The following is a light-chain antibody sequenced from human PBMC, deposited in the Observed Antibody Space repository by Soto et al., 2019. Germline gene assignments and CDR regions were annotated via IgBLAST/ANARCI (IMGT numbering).Light chain of an antibody. V-gene: IGKV1-39*01. CDR2: TAS. CDR3: QQSFSPLPIS. Sequence: DIQMSQSPSSLSASIGDRVTITCRASQNIYNYLNWYQQKPGKAPKLLIFTASSLRSGVPSRFSGSGSGTDFTLTMSTLQPEDFATYYCQQSFSPLPISFGQGTRLEMK. CDR1: QNIYNY. J-gene: IGKJ5*01.